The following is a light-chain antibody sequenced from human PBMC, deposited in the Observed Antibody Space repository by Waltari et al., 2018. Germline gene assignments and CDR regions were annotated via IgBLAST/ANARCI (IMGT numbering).Light chain of an antibody. CDR1: ELPKKY. CDR3: YSTDSSGLGV. Sequence: SDELTQPPSVSVSPGQTARTTCSGEELPKKYPHWYQQKSGQAPVVVIYEDNKRPSEIPERFSGSSSGTMATLTISGAQVEDEADYYCYSTDSSGLGVFGTGTKVTVL. CDR2: EDN. V-gene: IGLV3-10*01. J-gene: IGLJ1*01.